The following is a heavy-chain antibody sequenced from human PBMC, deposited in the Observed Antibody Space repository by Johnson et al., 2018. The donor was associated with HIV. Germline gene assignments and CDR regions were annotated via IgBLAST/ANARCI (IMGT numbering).Heavy chain of an antibody. CDR1: GLTFSSYG. J-gene: IGHJ3*02. CDR2: ISYDGSNK. D-gene: IGHD3-9*01. Sequence: QVQLVESGGGVVQPGQSLRLSCAASGLTFSSYGMHWVRQAQGKGLEWVALISYDGSNKYYADSVKGRFTISRDNSKNTLYLQMNSLRPEDTAVYYCAKPFPRWFAPLETAFDIWGQGTMVTVSS. CDR3: AKPFPRWFAPLETAFDI. V-gene: IGHV3-30*18.